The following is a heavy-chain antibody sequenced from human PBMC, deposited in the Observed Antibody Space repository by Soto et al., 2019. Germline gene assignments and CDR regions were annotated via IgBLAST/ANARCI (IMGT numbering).Heavy chain of an antibody. J-gene: IGHJ6*02. D-gene: IGHD4-17*01. V-gene: IGHV4-61*01. CDR1: GGSVSSGSYY. CDR2: IYYSGST. Sequence: SETLSLTCTVSGGSVSSGSYYWSWIRQPPGKGLEWIGYIYYSGSTNYSPSLKSRVTISVDTSKNQFSLKLSSVTAADTAVYYCARWATVVTRGGYYYGMDVWGQGTTVTVSS. CDR3: ARWATVVTRGGYYYGMDV.